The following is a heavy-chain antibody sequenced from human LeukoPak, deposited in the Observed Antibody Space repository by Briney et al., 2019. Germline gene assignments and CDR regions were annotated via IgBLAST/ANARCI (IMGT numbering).Heavy chain of an antibody. J-gene: IGHJ4*02. CDR1: GFTFSSYA. CDR3: ARGSIAAAGTPGVY. CDR2: INSDGSST. V-gene: IGHV3-74*01. D-gene: IGHD6-13*01. Sequence: GGSLRLSCAASGFTFSSYAMSWVRQAPGKGLVWVSRINSDGSSTSYADSVKGRFTISRDNAKNTLYLQMNSLRAEDTAVYYCARGSIAAAGTPGVYWGQGTLVTVSS.